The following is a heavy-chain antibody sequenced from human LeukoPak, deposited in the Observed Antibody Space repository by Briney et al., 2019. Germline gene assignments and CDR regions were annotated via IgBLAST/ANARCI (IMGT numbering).Heavy chain of an antibody. CDR2: INPSSGGT. Sequence: ASVKVSCKASGYTLTDHYMHWVRQAPGQGLEWMGWINPSSGGTSYAQKFQGRVTVTRDTSISTAHMELSRLRPDDTAVYYCVRDDYGDWGQGTLVTVSS. D-gene: IGHD4-17*01. CDR1: GYTLTDHY. CDR3: VRDDYGD. V-gene: IGHV1-2*02. J-gene: IGHJ4*02.